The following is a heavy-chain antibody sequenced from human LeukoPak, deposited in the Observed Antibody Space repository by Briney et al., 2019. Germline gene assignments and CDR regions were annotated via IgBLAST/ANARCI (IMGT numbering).Heavy chain of an antibody. CDR3: ARIMYYYDSSGYPDAFDI. CDR1: GFTFTSYT. J-gene: IGHJ3*02. D-gene: IGHD3-22*01. V-gene: IGHV3-21*01. CDR2: ISSSDSYI. Sequence: GGSLRLSCAASGFTFTSYTMNWVRQAPGKGLEWVSSISSSDSYIYYADSVKGRFTISRDNAKNSLYLQMNSLRAEDTAVYYCARIMYYYDSSGYPDAFDIWGQGTMVTVSS.